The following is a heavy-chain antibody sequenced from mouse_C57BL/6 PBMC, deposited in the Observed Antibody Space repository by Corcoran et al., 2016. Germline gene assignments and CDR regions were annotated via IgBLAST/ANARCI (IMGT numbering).Heavy chain of an antibody. CDR2: INPNNGVT. J-gene: IGHJ3*01. V-gene: IGHV1-26*01. CDR3: ARVPNYYGSAWCAY. CDR1: GYTFTDYY. Sequence: EFQLQQSGPELVNPGASVTISCKASGYTFTDYYMSCVKRSHRKSLQWIGDINPNNGVTSYNQKFKGKTTLSVDQSSSTAYMELRSLTSEDSAVYYCARVPNYYGSAWCAYWGQGTLVTVSA. D-gene: IGHD1-1*01.